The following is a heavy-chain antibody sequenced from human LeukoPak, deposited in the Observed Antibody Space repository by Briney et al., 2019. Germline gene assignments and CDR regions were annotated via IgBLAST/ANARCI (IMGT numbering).Heavy chain of an antibody. V-gene: IGHV4-39*07. Sequence: SETLSLTCTVSGGSISSSSYYWGWIRQPPGKGLEWIGSIYYSGSTYYNPSLKSRVTISVDTSKNQFSLKLSSVTAADTAVYYCARWVFYSSSWYYWYFDLWGRGTLVTVSS. CDR2: IYYSGST. CDR1: GGSISSSSYY. D-gene: IGHD6-13*01. J-gene: IGHJ2*01. CDR3: ARWVFYSSSWYYWYFDL.